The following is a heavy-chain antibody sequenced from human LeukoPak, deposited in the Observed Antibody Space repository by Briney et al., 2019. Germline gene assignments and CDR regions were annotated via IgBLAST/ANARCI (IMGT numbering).Heavy chain of an antibody. CDR3: ARQRGYRGLRVD. Sequence: SETLSLTSTVSGGSLSGYYWRWNRQPAGKGLEWIGRMSTSGSTYYNPSVKSRVTFSVDTSKNQFSLKPTSVTAADTVVYYCARQRGYRGLRVDWGQGTPVTVSS. CDR2: MSTSGST. D-gene: IGHD4-23*01. CDR1: GGSLSGYY. V-gene: IGHV4-4*07. J-gene: IGHJ4*02.